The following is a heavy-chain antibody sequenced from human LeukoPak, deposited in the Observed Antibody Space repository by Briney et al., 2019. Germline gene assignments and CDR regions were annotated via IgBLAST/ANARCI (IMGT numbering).Heavy chain of an antibody. D-gene: IGHD2/OR15-2a*01. Sequence: GGSLRLSCAASGFTFSTSSMCSVRQAPGERLVWGSRNKTDGTPTSYADFVKGRFTISRDNAKNTLDLQINSLRAEDTAVYYCARDLSFRMDVWGQGTTVTVS. CDR1: GFTFSTSS. V-gene: IGHV3-74*01. CDR3: ARDLSFRMDV. J-gene: IGHJ6*02. CDR2: NKTDGTPT.